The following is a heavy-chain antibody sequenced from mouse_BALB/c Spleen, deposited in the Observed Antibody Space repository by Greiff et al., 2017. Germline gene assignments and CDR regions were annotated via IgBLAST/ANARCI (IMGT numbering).Heavy chain of an antibody. V-gene: IGHV1-5*01. CDR2: IYPGNSDT. Sequence: VQLQQSGTVLARPGASVKMSCKASGYSFTSYWMHWVKQRPGQGLEWIGAIYPGNSDTSYNQKFKGKAKLTAVTSASTAYMELSSLTNEDSAVYYCTRDYDYDYVYFDYWGQGTTLTVSS. D-gene: IGHD2-4*01. CDR1: GYSFTSYW. CDR3: TRDYDYDYVYFDY. J-gene: IGHJ2*01.